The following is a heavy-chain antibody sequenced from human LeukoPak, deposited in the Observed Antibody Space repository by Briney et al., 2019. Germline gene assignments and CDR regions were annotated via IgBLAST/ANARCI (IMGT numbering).Heavy chain of an antibody. V-gene: IGHV4-61*08. CDR2: IYYSGST. J-gene: IGHJ6*02. CDR1: GGSISSGGYS. Sequence: SETLSLTCAVSGGSISSGGYSWSWIRQPPGKGLEWIGYIYYSGSTNYNPSLKSRVTISVDTSKNQFSLKLSSVTAADTAVYYCARHSGHDILTGETVYYYGMDVWGQGTTVTVSS. CDR3: ARHSGHDILTGETVYYYGMDV. D-gene: IGHD3-9*01.